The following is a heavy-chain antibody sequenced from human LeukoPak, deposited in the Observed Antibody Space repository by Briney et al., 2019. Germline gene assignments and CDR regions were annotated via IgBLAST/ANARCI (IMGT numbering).Heavy chain of an antibody. CDR3: ARVSLGYCSGGTCYFQDH. V-gene: IGHV1-8*02. J-gene: IGHJ4*02. CDR1: GGTFSSYA. CDR2: MNPNSGNT. D-gene: IGHD2-15*01. Sequence: GASVKVSCKASGGTFSSYAINWVRRATGQGLEWMGWMNPNSGNTGYAQKFQGRVTMTRSTSISTAYMELSSLTSEDTAVYYCARVSLGYCSGGTCYFQDHWGQGTLVTVSS.